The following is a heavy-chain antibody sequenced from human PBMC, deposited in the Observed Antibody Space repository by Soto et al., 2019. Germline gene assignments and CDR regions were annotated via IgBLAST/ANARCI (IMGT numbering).Heavy chain of an antibody. CDR1: GFTFINTG. J-gene: IGHJ4*02. V-gene: IGHV3-23*01. Sequence: GGSLRLSCAGSGFTFINTGMSWVRQAPGQGLEWISAITGNGDTTYYADSVKGRFTISRDNSKSTLYLQMNSLRAEDTAVYYCAKIDGYFDYWGQGTLVTVSS. D-gene: IGHD3-22*01. CDR2: ITGNGDTT. CDR3: AKIDGYFDY.